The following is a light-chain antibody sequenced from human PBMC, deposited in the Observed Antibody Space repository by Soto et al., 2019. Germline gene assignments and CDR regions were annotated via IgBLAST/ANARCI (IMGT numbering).Light chain of an antibody. Sequence: AIQMTQSPSSLSASVGDRVTITCRASQGLGNDLGWYQQEPGKAPKLLIYAASSLQSGVPSRFSGSGSGTDFTLTISSLQTEDFTTYYCLQDYSYPFTFGGGTKVEIK. J-gene: IGKJ4*01. CDR1: QGLGND. CDR2: AAS. CDR3: LQDYSYPFT. V-gene: IGKV1-6*01.